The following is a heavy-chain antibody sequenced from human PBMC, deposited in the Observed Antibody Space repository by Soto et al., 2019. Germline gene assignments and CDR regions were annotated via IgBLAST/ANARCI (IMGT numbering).Heavy chain of an antibody. J-gene: IGHJ5*02. CDR2: INPHGGST. V-gene: IGHV1-46*01. D-gene: IGHD1-26*01. Sequence: GSSVKVSCKAPRDTFTSYYINWVRQAPGQGLEWMGVINPHGGSTAYAQKFKGRVTLTRDTSASTVYMEVSSLTSEDTAMYYCARASRGNVGISIEGTNGFALWGQGTLATFA. CDR3: ARASRGNVGISIEGTNGFAL. CDR1: RDTFTSYY.